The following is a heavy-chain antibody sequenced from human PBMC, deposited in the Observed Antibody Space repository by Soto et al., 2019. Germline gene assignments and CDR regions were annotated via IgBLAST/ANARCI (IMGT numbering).Heavy chain of an antibody. D-gene: IGHD3-10*01. Sequence: SETLSLTCAVYGGSFSGYYWSWIRQPPGRGLEGIGEINHSGSTNYNPSLKSRVTISVDTSKNQFSLKLSSVTAADTAVYYCARGPAIMVRGVRNGMDVWGQGTTVTVSS. CDR3: ARGPAIMVRGVRNGMDV. J-gene: IGHJ6*02. V-gene: IGHV4-34*01. CDR1: GGSFSGYY. CDR2: INHSGST.